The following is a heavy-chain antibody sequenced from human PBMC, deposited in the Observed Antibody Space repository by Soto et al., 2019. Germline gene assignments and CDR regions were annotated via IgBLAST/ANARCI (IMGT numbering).Heavy chain of an antibody. J-gene: IGHJ6*02. D-gene: IGHD1-1*01. CDR1: RGTFSTST. CDR2: IIPIFATP. Sequence: QVQLMQSGAEVKKPGSSVKVSCKASRGTFSTSTISWVRQAPGEGLEWVGGIIPIFATPNYAQKFQGRVTISADEPTATTYLELTSLTTDDTAVYYWARDDDRQELGANYYYILDVWGQGTAITVSS. V-gene: IGHV1-69*12. CDR3: ARDDDRQELGANYYYILDV.